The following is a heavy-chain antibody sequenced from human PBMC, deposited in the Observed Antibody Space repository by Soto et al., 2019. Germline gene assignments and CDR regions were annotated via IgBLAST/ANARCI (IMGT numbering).Heavy chain of an antibody. J-gene: IGHJ4*02. Sequence: LRLSCAASGFTFRSYAMIWVRQAPGKGLEWVSGVGGSGENTYYADSVKGRFTISRDNSKNTVYLQISSLRAEDTAVYYCAKVLTGYYYYFEYWGQGTLVTVSS. V-gene: IGHV3-23*01. CDR3: AKVLTGYYYYFEY. D-gene: IGHD3-9*01. CDR2: VGGSGENT. CDR1: GFTFRSYA.